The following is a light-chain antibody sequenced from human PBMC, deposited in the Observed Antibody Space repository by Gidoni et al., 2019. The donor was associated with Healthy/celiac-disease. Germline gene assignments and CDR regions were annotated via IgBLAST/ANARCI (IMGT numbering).Light chain of an antibody. Sequence: EIVMTQSPATLSVSPGERATLSCRASQSVSSNVAYGASTRATGSPARFSGSGSGTEFTLTISSLQYEDFAVYYCQQYNNWPRTFGQGTKVEIK. V-gene: IGKV3-15*01. J-gene: IGKJ1*01. CDR2: GAS. CDR3: QQYNNWPRT. CDR1: QSVSSN.